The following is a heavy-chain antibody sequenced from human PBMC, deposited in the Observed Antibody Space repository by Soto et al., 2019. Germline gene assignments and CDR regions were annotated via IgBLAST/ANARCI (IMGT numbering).Heavy chain of an antibody. D-gene: IGHD4-17*01. V-gene: IGHV4-31*03. Sequence: PSETLSLTCTVSGGSISSGGYYWSWIRQHPGKGLEWIGYIYYSGSIYYNPSLKSRVTISVDTSKNQFSLKLSSVTAADTAVYCCARWSDYGVPWGPGTLVTVSS. CDR1: GGSISSGGYY. CDR3: ARWSDYGVP. CDR2: IYYSGSI. J-gene: IGHJ4*02.